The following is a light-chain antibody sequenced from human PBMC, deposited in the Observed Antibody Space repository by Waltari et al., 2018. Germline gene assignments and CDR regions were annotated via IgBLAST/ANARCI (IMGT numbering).Light chain of an antibody. J-gene: IGLJ3*02. CDR1: SSDVGGYNY. CDR2: EVS. Sequence: QSALTQPPSASGSPGPSVTISCTGTSSDVGGYNYVSWYQQHPGTAPKLMIYEVSKRPSGVPDRFSGYKSGNTASLTVSGLQAEDEADYYCSSYAGSNNLVFGGGTKLTVL. V-gene: IGLV2-8*01. CDR3: SSYAGSNNLV.